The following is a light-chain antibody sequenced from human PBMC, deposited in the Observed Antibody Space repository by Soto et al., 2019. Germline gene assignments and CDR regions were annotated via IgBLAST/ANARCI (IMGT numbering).Light chain of an antibody. CDR2: DVS. CDR1: SSSKW. J-gene: IGKJ2*01. CDR3: QHTTDFT. Sequence: DIQMTPSPSTLAASVGDTVTMTCRSSSKWLAWYQKKPGKAPKLLIYDVSNLERGVPPRFSGSTSGAESTLTITFLQPDDLGTYYCQHTTDFTFGQGTKVEIK. V-gene: IGKV1-5*01.